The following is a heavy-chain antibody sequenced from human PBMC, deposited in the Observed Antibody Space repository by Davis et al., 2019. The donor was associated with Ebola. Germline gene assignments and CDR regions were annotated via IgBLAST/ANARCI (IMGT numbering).Heavy chain of an antibody. J-gene: IGHJ3*01. V-gene: IGHV3-30-3*01. Sequence: GESLKISCVASGFTFDDYAMHWVRQAPGKGLEWVAIISYDGSTEYYADSVKGRFTISRVNSKDTLYLQMNSLRAEDTAVYYCARITVGPEMKYYDFWSGQLHDAFDLWGQGTMVTVSS. D-gene: IGHD3-3*01. CDR3: ARITVGPEMKYYDFWSGQLHDAFDL. CDR2: ISYDGSTE. CDR1: GFTFDDYA.